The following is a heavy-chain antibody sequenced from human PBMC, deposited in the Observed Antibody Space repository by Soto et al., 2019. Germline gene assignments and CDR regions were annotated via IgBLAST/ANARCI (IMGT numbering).Heavy chain of an antibody. Sequence: SATLSLTCTVSGGSISIYYWSWIRQPPGTGLEWIGYIYYSGSTNYNPALKSRVTISVDTSKNQFSLKLSSVTAADTAVYYCAREVSVVAATYYFDYWGQGTLVTVSS. D-gene: IGHD2-15*01. CDR1: GGSISIYY. CDR2: IYYSGST. CDR3: AREVSVVAATYYFDY. J-gene: IGHJ4*02. V-gene: IGHV4-59*01.